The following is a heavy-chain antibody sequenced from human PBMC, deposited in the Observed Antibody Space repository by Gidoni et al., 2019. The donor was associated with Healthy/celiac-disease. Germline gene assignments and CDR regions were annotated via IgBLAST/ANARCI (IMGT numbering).Heavy chain of an antibody. CDR1: GFTLSSYS. D-gene: IGHD5-12*01. Sequence: EVQLVESGGGLVKPGGSLRLSCAASGFTLSSYSMNWVRQAPGKGLEWVSSISSSSSYIYYADSVKGRFTISRDNAKNSLYLQMNSLRAEDTAVYYCARGKARGMATILDYWGQGTLVTVSS. J-gene: IGHJ4*02. CDR3: ARGKARGMATILDY. V-gene: IGHV3-21*01. CDR2: ISSSSSYI.